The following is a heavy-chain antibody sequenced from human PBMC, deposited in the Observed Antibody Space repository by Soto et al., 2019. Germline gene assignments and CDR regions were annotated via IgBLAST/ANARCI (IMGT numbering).Heavy chain of an antibody. CDR1: GGSISSGGYS. CDR3: ARQDSGTYSRVY. D-gene: IGHD1-26*01. CDR2: IYYSGST. Sequence: TLSLTRAVSGGSISSGGYSWSWIRQPPGKGLEWIGYIYYSGSTNYNPSLKSRVTISVDTSKNQFSLKLSSVTAADTAVYYCARQDSGTYSRVYWGQGTLVTVS. J-gene: IGHJ4*02. V-gene: IGHV4-30-4*07.